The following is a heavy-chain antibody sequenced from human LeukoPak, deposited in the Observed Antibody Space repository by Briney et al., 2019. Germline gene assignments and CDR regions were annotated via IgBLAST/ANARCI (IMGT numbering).Heavy chain of an antibody. CDR1: GFTFSSSA. CDR3: ARRVTYYYGSGSYFYFDY. J-gene: IGHJ4*02. D-gene: IGHD3-10*01. V-gene: IGHV3-23*01. CDR2: ISGSGGST. Sequence: GGSLRLSCAASGFTFSSSAMNWVRQAPGKGLEWVSGISGSGGSTYYADSVKGRFTISRDNSKNTLYLQMNSLTAEDTAVYYCARRVTYYYGSGSYFYFDYWGQGTLVTVSS.